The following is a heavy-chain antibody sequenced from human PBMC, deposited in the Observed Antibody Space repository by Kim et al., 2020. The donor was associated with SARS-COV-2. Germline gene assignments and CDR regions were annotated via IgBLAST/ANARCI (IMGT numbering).Heavy chain of an antibody. D-gene: IGHD6-19*01. V-gene: IGHV3-21*01. Sequence: GGSLRLSCAASGFTFSSYSMNWVRQAPGKGLEWVSSISSSSSNIYYADSVKGRFTISRDNDKNSLYLQMNSLRAEDTAVYYCASAVAGTIDYYWGQGTLVTVSS. CDR2: ISSSSSNI. CDR3: ASAVAGTIDYY. CDR1: GFTFSSYS. J-gene: IGHJ4*02.